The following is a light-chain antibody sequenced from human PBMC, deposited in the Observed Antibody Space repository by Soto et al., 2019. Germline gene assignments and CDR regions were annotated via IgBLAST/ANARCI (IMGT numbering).Light chain of an antibody. CDR2: GAS. Sequence: EIVMTQSPATLSVSPGERATLSCRASQSVSSNLAWYQQKPGQAPRLLLYGASTRDTGIPARFSGSGSGTEFTLTISSLQSEDFAVYYCQQYNNWPQTFGQGTKVEIK. J-gene: IGKJ1*01. CDR3: QQYNNWPQT. CDR1: QSVSSN. V-gene: IGKV3-15*01.